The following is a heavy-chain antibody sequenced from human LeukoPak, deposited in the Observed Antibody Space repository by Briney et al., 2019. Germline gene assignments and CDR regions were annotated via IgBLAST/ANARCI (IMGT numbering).Heavy chain of an antibody. D-gene: IGHD3-22*01. CDR2: IYYSGST. Sequence: SETLSLTCTVSGGSISSSSYYWGWIRQPPGKGLEWIGSIYYSGSTNYNPSLKSRVTISVDTSKNQFSLKLSSVTAADTAVYYCAGTYYYDSSGYYHYSLWGQGTLVTVSS. J-gene: IGHJ4*02. V-gene: IGHV4-39*07. CDR1: GGSISSSSYY. CDR3: AGTYYYDSSGYYHYSL.